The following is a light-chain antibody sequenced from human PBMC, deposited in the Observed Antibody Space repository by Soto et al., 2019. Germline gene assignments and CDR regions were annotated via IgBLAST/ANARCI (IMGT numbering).Light chain of an antibody. V-gene: IGKV1-12*01. CDR2: EAT. Sequence: DIQMTQSPSTLSASVGDRVTITCRASQSISTRLAWYQQKPGKAPRLLIYEATNLQSGVPPRFSGSGSGTDFTLTISSLQPEDFATYFCQQANSFPITFGQGTRLEIK. J-gene: IGKJ5*01. CDR3: QQANSFPIT. CDR1: QSISTR.